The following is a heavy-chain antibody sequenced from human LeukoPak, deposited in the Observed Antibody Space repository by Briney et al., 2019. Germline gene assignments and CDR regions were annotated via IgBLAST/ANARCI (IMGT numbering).Heavy chain of an antibody. V-gene: IGHV4-59*08. CDR3: ARYPTAMVSFDF. J-gene: IGHJ4*02. CDR2: LSHSGSS. Sequence: SETLSLTCTVSGGSVSSYYWSWIRRPPGRGLEWIAYLSHSGSSDSNPSLTSRVTTLVDTSKNQFSLRLSFVTAADTAVYYCARYPTAMVSFDFWGQGTLVTVSS. D-gene: IGHD5-18*01. CDR1: GGSVSSYY.